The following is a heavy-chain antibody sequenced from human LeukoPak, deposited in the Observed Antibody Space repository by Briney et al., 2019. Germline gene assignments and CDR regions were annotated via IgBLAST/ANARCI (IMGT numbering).Heavy chain of an antibody. J-gene: IGHJ4*02. Sequence: PSETLSLTCTVSGGSISSSSYYWGWIRQPPGKGLEWIGSIYYSGGTYYNPSLKSRVTISVDTSKNQFSLKLSSVTAADTAVYYCARRRGFGEHYYFDYWGQGTLVTVSS. CDR1: GGSISSSSYY. D-gene: IGHD3-10*01. V-gene: IGHV4-39*01. CDR2: IYYSGGT. CDR3: ARRRGFGEHYYFDY.